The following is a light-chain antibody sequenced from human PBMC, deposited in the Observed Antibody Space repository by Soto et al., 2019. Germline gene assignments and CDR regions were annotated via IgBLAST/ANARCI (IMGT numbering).Light chain of an antibody. Sequence: QSVLTQPPSASGTPGQRVTISCSGSSSNIESNTVTWYQQLPGTAPKLVIYSNYDRPSWVPDRFSGSTSGTSASLVIRGLQSEDEADYYCAAWDDILNGYVFGDGTKLTVL. CDR3: AAWDDILNGYV. J-gene: IGLJ2*01. CDR2: SNY. CDR1: SSNIESNT. V-gene: IGLV1-44*01.